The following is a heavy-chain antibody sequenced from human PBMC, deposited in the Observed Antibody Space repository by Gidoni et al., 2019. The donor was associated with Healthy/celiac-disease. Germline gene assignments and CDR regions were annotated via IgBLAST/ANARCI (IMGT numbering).Heavy chain of an antibody. CDR3: AKADSLYCGGDCYPFDY. J-gene: IGHJ4*02. Sequence: EVQLLESGGGLVQPGGSLSPSCAASGFTFRSYSMSWVRQAPGKGLEWVSAISGSGGSTYYADSVKGRFTISRDNSKNTLYLQMNSLRAEDTAVYYCAKADSLYCGGDCYPFDYWGQGTLVTVSS. D-gene: IGHD2-21*02. CDR2: ISGSGGST. V-gene: IGHV3-23*01. CDR1: GFTFRSYS.